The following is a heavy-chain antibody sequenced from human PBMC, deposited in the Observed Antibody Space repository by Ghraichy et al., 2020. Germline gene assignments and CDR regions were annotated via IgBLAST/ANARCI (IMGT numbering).Heavy chain of an antibody. V-gene: IGHV1-69*13. J-gene: IGHJ6*02. CDR2: IIPIFGTA. D-gene: IGHD3-22*01. CDR3: ALGPDSLPGMDV. Sequence: SVKVSCKASGGTFSSYAISWVRQAPGQGLEWMGGIIPIFGTANYAQKFQGRVTITADESTSTAYMELSSLGSEDTAVYYCALGPDSLPGMDVWGQGTTVTVSS. CDR1: GGTFSSYA.